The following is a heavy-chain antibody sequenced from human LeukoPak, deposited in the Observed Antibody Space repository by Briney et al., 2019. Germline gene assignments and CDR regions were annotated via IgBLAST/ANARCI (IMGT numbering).Heavy chain of an antibody. CDR1: GGTFISYA. J-gene: IGHJ4*02. CDR3: ARVSSVYYDFWSGPDAYFDY. V-gene: IGHV1-69*13. CDR2: IIPIFGTA. D-gene: IGHD3-3*01. Sequence: SVKVSCKASGGTFISYAISWVRQAPGQGLEWMGGIIPIFGTANYAQKFQGRVTIAADESTSTAYMELSSLRSEDTAVYYCARVSSVYYDFWSGPDAYFDYWGQGTLVTVSS.